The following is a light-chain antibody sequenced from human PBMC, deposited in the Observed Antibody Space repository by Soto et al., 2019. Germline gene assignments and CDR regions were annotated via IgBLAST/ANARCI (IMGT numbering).Light chain of an antibody. CDR1: QSLSSY. J-gene: IGKJ3*01. CDR2: DAS. CDR3: QQRGNWPPT. V-gene: IGKV3-11*01. Sequence: EVVLTQSPATLSLSPGERATLSCRASQSLSSYLAWYQQKPGQAPRLLIYDASNRATDIPARFSGSGSGTDFTLTISSLEPDDFAVYFCQQRGNWPPTFGPGTKVDIK.